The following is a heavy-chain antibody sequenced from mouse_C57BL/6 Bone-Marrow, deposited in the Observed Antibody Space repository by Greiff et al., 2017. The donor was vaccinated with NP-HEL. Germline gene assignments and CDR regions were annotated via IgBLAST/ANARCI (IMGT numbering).Heavy chain of an antibody. CDR2: IYPGSGST. CDR1: GYTFTSYW. Sequence: QVQLQQSGAELVKPGASVKMSCKASGYTFTSYWITWVKQRPEQGLEWIGDIYPGSGSTNYNEKFKSKATLTVDTSSSTAYMQLSSLTSEDSAVYYCARTGFYFDYWGQGTTLTVSS. V-gene: IGHV1-55*01. D-gene: IGHD4-1*01. CDR3: ARTGFYFDY. J-gene: IGHJ2*01.